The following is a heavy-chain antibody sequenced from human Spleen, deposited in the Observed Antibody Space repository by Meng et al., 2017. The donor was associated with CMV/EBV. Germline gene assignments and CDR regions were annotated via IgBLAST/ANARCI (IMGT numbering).Heavy chain of an antibody. V-gene: IGHV3-74*01. Sequence: SCSASGFTLLSSWMPWVRQPPGEGLVWVSHINGDGSITGHADSVKGRFTISRDNAKNKLYLQMNSLRVEDTAVYYCARGGVPAAHDYWGQGTLVTVSS. J-gene: IGHJ4*02. CDR1: GFTLLSSW. CDR3: ARGGVPAAHDY. D-gene: IGHD2-2*01. CDR2: INGDGSIT.